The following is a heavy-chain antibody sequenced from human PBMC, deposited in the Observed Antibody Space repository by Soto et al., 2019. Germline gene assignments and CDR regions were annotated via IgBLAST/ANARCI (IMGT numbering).Heavy chain of an antibody. CDR3: AKDRGITMIVVADDAFDI. J-gene: IGHJ3*02. D-gene: IGHD3-22*01. V-gene: IGHV3-9*01. CDR2: ISWNSGSI. Sequence: EVQLLESGGGLVQPGGSLRLSCAASRFTFSSYAMSWVRQAPGKGLEWVSGISWNSGSIGYADSVKGRFTISRDNAKNSLYLQMNSLRAEDTALYYCAKDRGITMIVVADDAFDIWGQGTMVTVSS. CDR1: RFTFSSYA.